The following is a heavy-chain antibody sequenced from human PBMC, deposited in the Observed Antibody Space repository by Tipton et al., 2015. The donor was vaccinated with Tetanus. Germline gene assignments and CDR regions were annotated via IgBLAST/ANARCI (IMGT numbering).Heavy chain of an antibody. CDR2: IYSSGTT. D-gene: IGHD3-16*01. CDR3: ARALKQGANWFDP. V-gene: IGHV4-59*10. Sequence: TLSLTCAAYGASFSDSYWNWIRQPAGKGLEWIGRIYSSGTTNYDPSLRGRVTMSIDTSKNRFSLKLDSVTAADTAIYYCARALKQGANWFDPWGQGTLVTVSS. J-gene: IGHJ5*02. CDR1: GASFSDSY.